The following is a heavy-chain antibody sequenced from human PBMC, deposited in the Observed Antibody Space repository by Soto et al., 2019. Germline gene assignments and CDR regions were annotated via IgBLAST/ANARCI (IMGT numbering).Heavy chain of an antibody. Sequence: EVQLVQSGAEVKKPGESLKISCKASGYTFTNYWIGWARQMPGKGLEWMGIIYPDDSDTRYSPAIQGQVTISADKSINTAYLQWSSLKASDTAMYYCARRGRYYGSGSLLLVGLDYWGQGTLVTVSS. CDR2: IYPDDSDT. V-gene: IGHV5-51*03. J-gene: IGHJ4*02. CDR3: ARRGRYYGSGSLLLVGLDY. CDR1: GYTFTNYW. D-gene: IGHD3-10*01.